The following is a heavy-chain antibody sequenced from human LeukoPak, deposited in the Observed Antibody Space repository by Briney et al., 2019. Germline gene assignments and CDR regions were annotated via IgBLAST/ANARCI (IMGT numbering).Heavy chain of an antibody. CDR1: GFTFSNYA. CDR3: ARELQWLVRGAFDI. J-gene: IGHJ3*02. V-gene: IGHV3-7*03. D-gene: IGHD6-19*01. CDR2: IKQDGSEK. Sequence: GGSLRLSCAASGFTFSNYAMSWVRQAPGKGLEWVANIKQDGSEKYYVDSVKGRFTISRDNAKNSLYLQMNSLRAEDTAVYYCARELQWLVRGAFDIWGQGTMVTVSS.